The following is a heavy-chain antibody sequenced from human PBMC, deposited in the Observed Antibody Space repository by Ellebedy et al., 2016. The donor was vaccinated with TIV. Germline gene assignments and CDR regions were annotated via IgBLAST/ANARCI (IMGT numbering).Heavy chain of an antibody. J-gene: IGHJ4*02. Sequence: SETLSLTCTVYGDSFSNYYLSWIRQPPGKGLEWIGEIHPSGSTNYNPSLTSRVTLSLDTSKNQFSLKLSSVTAADTAVYYCAVLSYRVDYWGQGTLVTVSS. V-gene: IGHV4-34*01. D-gene: IGHD1-26*01. CDR1: GDSFSNYY. CDR3: AVLSYRVDY. CDR2: IHPSGST.